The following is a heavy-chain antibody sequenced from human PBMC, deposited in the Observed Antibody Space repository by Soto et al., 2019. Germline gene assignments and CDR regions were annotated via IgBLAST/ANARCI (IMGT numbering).Heavy chain of an antibody. CDR3: AKEVGDSSGYGAPADAFDI. V-gene: IGHV3-30*18. D-gene: IGHD3-22*01. J-gene: IGHJ3*02. CDR2: ISYDGSNK. Sequence: QVQLVESGGGVVQTGRSLRLSCAASGFTFSSYGMHWVRQAPGKGLEWVAVISYDGSNKYYADSVKGRFTISRDNSKNTLYLQMNSLRAEDTAVYYCAKEVGDSSGYGAPADAFDIWGQGTMVTVSS. CDR1: GFTFSSYG.